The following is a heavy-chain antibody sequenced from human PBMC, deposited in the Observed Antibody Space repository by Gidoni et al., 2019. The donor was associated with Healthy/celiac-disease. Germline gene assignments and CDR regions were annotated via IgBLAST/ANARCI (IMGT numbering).Heavy chain of an antibody. Sequence: QMQLVQSGPQLNKPGTSEKVPCKASVSTFTSSAMQWVRQARGHSLEWVGWIVVGSGNTNYAQKFQERVTITRDMSTSTAYMELSSLRSEDTAVYYCAAVPGYSSGWYVSYYFDYWGQGTLVTVSS. J-gene: IGHJ4*02. CDR1: VSTFTSSA. D-gene: IGHD6-19*01. CDR2: IVVGSGNT. CDR3: AAVPGYSSGWYVSYYFDY. V-gene: IGHV1-58*02.